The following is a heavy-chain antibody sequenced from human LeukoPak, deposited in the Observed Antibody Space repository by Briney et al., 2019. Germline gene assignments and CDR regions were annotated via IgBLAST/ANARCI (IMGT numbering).Heavy chain of an antibody. Sequence: PSETLSLTCAVYGGSFSGYYWSWIRQPPGKGLEWIGEINHSGSTNYNPSLKSRVTISVDTSKNQFSLKLSSVTAADTAVYYCARSRSRPLVPPLPKSQYYFDYWGQGTLVTVSS. CDR2: INHSGST. CDR3: ARSRSRPLVPPLPKSQYYFDY. CDR1: GGSFSGYY. V-gene: IGHV4-34*01. D-gene: IGHD6-13*01. J-gene: IGHJ4*02.